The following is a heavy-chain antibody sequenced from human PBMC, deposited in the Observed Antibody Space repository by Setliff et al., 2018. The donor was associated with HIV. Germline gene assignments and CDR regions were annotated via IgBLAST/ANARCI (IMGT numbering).Heavy chain of an antibody. V-gene: IGHV4-59*04. CDR1: GDSITGRW. D-gene: IGHD5-12*01. J-gene: IGHJ6*03. Sequence: SETLSLTCTVSGDSITGRWLSWIRQPPGKGLEWMGNIFHSGNTYYSPSLKSRVTMSLDTSMNQFSLKLTSVTAADTALYYCARYRRFADYIDVWGKGTTVTVSS. CDR2: IFHSGNT. CDR3: ARYRRFADYIDV.